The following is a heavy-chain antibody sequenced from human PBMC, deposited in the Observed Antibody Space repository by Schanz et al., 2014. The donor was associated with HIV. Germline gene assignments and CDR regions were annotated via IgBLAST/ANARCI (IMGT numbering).Heavy chain of an antibody. CDR1: GFTFSNFA. D-gene: IGHD2-21*02. CDR2: IKRDGSEK. V-gene: IGHV3-7*01. Sequence: EVQMLESGGGSVQPGGSLRLSCAASGFTFSNFAMSWVRQAPGKGLEWVANIKRDGSEKYYVDSVKGRFTISRDNAKNSLYLEMNTLRVEDTAVYYCARDAGRGGHWDYWGRGALVSVS. J-gene: IGHJ4*02. CDR3: ARDAGRGGHWDY.